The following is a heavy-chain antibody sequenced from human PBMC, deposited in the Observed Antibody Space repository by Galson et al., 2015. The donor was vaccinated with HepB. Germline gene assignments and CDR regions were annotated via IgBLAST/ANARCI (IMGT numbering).Heavy chain of an antibody. J-gene: IGHJ5*02. CDR3: ARGRVYAAKGMNWFDP. CDR2: IYYSGST. V-gene: IGHV4-59*01. D-gene: IGHD2-8*01. Sequence: ETLSLTCTVSGGSISSYYWSWIRQPPGKGLEWIGYIYYSGSTNYNPSLKSRVTISVDTSKNQFSLKLSSVTAADTAVYYCARGRVYAAKGMNWFDPWGQGTLVTVSS. CDR1: GGSISSYY.